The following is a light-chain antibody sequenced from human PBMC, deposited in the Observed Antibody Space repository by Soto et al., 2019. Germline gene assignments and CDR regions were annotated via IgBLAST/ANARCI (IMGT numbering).Light chain of an antibody. Sequence: QSALTQPRSASGSPGQSLTISCTGTSSDVGGYNYVSWYQQYPGQVPKLMIYDVTKRPSGVPDRFSGSKSGNTASLTISGPQAEDEADYYCCSHAGTYTYVFGTGTKVTVL. V-gene: IGLV2-11*01. CDR1: SSDVGGYNY. J-gene: IGLJ1*01. CDR3: CSHAGTYTYV. CDR2: DVT.